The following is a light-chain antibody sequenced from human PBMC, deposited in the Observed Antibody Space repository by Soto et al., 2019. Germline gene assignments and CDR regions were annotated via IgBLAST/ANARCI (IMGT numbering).Light chain of an antibody. V-gene: IGKV3-11*01. Sequence: EILLTQSPATLSLSPGERATLSCRASQSVSSYLAWYQQKPGQAPRLLIYDAINRATGIPARFRGSGSETDFTLTISSLEPEDFAVYYCQQRSNWPPYTFGQGTKVEIK. CDR1: QSVSSY. CDR2: DAI. CDR3: QQRSNWPPYT. J-gene: IGKJ2*01.